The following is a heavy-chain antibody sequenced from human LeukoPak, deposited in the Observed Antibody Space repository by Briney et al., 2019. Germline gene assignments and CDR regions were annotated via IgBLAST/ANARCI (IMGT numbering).Heavy chain of an antibody. CDR3: ARDHFINVVVPAAIDY. D-gene: IGHD2-2*01. J-gene: IGHJ4*02. CDR2: ISGSGGST. CDR1: GFTFSSYA. V-gene: IGHV3-23*01. Sequence: GGSLRLSCAASGFTFSSYAMSWVRQAPGKGLEWVSAISGSGGSTYYADSVKGRFTISRDNSKNTLYLQMNSLRAEDTAVYYCARDHFINVVVPAAIDYWGQGTLVTVSS.